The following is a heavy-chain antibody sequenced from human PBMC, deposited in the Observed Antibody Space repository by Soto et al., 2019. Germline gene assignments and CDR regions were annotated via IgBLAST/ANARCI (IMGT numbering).Heavy chain of an antibody. J-gene: IGHJ4*02. D-gene: IGHD6-25*01. CDR2: IYYSGST. Sequence: SETLSLTCTVSGTSIGNYYWSWIRQPPGKGLEWIGYIYYSGSTNYNPSLKSRAAISVDTSKKQFSLKVKSVTAADTAVYYCASAAQVWLPFDSWGQGTLVTVSS. CDR3: ASAAQVWLPFDS. V-gene: IGHV4-59*01. CDR1: GTSIGNYY.